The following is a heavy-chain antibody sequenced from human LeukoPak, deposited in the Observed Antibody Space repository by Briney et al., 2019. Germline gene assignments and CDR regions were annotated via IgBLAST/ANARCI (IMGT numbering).Heavy chain of an antibody. J-gene: IGHJ6*03. Sequence: SETLSLTCTVSGGSISSYYWSWIRQPAGTGLEWIGRIYTSGSTIYNPSLKSRVTISVDTSKNQFSLKLSSVTAADTAVYYCARRAGYSYGDYYYYYMDVWGKGTTVTISS. CDR1: GGSISSYY. CDR2: IYTSGST. D-gene: IGHD5-18*01. CDR3: ARRAGYSYGDYYYYYMDV. V-gene: IGHV4-4*07.